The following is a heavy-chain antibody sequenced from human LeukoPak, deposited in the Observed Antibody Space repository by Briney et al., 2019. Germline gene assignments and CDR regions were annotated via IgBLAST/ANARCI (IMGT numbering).Heavy chain of an antibody. CDR2: IYYSGST. CDR1: GGSISSYY. CDR3: ARVGTTVTADY. V-gene: IGHV4-59*01. D-gene: IGHD4-17*01. Sequence: SEPLSLTCTVSGGSISSYYWSWIRQPPGEGLEGIGYIYYSGSTNYTPSLKSRVTISVDTSKNQFSLKLSSVTAADTAVYYCARVGTTVTADYWGQGTLVTVSS. J-gene: IGHJ4*02.